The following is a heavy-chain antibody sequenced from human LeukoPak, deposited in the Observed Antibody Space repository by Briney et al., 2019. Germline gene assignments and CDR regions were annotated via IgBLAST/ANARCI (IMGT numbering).Heavy chain of an antibody. Sequence: ASVKVSCKVSGYTLTELSMHWVRQAPGKGLEWMGGFDPEDGETIYAQKFQGRVTMTEDTSTDTAYMELSSLRSEDTAVYYCARGGFGAHDYVWGSYRYNSYYFDYWGQGTLVTVSS. D-gene: IGHD3-16*02. CDR3: ARGGFGAHDYVWGSYRYNSYYFDY. V-gene: IGHV1-24*01. J-gene: IGHJ4*02. CDR1: GYTLTELS. CDR2: FDPEDGET.